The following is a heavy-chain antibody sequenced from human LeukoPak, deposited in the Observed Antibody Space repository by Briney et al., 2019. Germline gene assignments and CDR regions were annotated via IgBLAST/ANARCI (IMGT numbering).Heavy chain of an antibody. CDR2: ISGSGGNT. Sequence: GGSLRLSCAASGFIFSSYAMTWVRQAPGKGLEWVSGISGSGGNTYYADSVKGRFTISRENSKNTLFLQMNSLRAEDTAVYYCAKVPYCSGGSCYGRDYWGQGTLVTVSS. D-gene: IGHD2-15*01. V-gene: IGHV3-23*01. J-gene: IGHJ4*02. CDR3: AKVPYCSGGSCYGRDY. CDR1: GFIFSSYA.